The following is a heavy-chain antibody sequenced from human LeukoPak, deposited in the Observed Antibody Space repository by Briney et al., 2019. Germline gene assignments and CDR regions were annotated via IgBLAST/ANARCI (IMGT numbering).Heavy chain of an antibody. Sequence: PSETLSLTCTVSGVSVSSGSYYWSWIRQPPGKGLEWIGYIYYSGSTNYNPSLKSRVTISVDTSTNQFSLKLSSVTAADTAVYYCARDLHYFDYWGQGTLVTVSS. CDR2: IYYSGST. CDR3: ARDLHYFDY. V-gene: IGHV4-61*01. CDR1: GVSVSSGSYY. J-gene: IGHJ4*02.